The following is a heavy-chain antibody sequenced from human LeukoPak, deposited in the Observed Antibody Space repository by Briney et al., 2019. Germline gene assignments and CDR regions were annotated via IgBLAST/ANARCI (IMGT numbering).Heavy chain of an antibody. V-gene: IGHV3-33*01. CDR3: ARAGDAFDM. D-gene: IGHD3-10*01. J-gene: IGHJ3*02. CDR2: IWYDGSDK. Sequence: VQPGRSLRLSCAASXFTFSSYGMHWVRQAPGMGLEWVAVIWYDGSDKYYADSVKGRLTISRDNSKKTLFLQMNSLRAEDTAVYYCARAGDAFDMWGQGTMVTVSS. CDR1: XFTFSSYG.